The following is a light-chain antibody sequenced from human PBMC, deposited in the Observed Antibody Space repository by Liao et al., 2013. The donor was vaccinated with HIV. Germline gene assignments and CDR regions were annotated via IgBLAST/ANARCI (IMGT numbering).Light chain of an antibody. CDR1: DFGTKR. J-gene: IGLJ1*01. CDR3: QAWDSSTAV. CDR2: EDT. V-gene: IGLV3-21*01. Sequence: SYVLTQPPSVSVAPGKTARITCGGDDFGTKRVHWYQQKPGQSPVLVMYEDTERPSGTPERFSGSRSGNTATLTISGTQTVDEADYYCQAWDSSTAVFGTGTRVTVL.